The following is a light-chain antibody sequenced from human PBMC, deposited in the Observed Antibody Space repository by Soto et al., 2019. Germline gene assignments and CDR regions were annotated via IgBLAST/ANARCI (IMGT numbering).Light chain of an antibody. Sequence: SYELTPPPSVSVSPGQKARITCSGDALPKQYAYWYQQKPGQAPVLVIYKDSERPSGIPERFSGSSSGTTVTLTISGVQAEDEADYYCQSADSSGTYVFGTGTKVTVL. J-gene: IGLJ1*01. V-gene: IGLV3-25*02. CDR1: ALPKQY. CDR3: QSADSSGTYV. CDR2: KDS.